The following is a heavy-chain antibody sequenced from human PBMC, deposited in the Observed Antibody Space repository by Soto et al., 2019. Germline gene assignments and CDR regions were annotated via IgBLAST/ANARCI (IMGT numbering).Heavy chain of an antibody. CDR3: ARDFRQFDCSGGSCYFYREAWLVVAIDY. V-gene: IGHV1-18*01. Sequence: GASVKVSCKASGYTFTSYGISWVRQAPGQGLEWMGWISAYNGNTNYAQKLQGRVTMTTDTSTSTAYMELRSLRSDDTAVYYCARDFRQFDCSGGSCYFYREAWLVVAIDYWGQGTLVTVSS. CDR1: GYTFTSYG. J-gene: IGHJ4*02. CDR2: ISAYNGNT. D-gene: IGHD2-15*01.